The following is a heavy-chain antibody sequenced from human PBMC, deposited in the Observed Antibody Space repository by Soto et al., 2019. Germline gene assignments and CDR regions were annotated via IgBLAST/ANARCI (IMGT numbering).Heavy chain of an antibody. CDR3: ARLPGITPLRRGY. CDR1: GGSISSPSYY. CDR2: IYYSGNT. J-gene: IGHJ4*02. Sequence: QLQLQESGPGLVKPSENLSLTCSVSGGSISSPSYYWGCIRQPPGKGLEWIGSIYYSGNTYYNPSRKSRGTIVVDTSRNQSSLNVNSVTAAYAAVYFCARLPGITPLRRGYWGQGTLVTVSP. V-gene: IGHV4-39*01. D-gene: IGHD6-25*01.